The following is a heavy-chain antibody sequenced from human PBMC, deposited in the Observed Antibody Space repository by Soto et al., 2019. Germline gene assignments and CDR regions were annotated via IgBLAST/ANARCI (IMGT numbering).Heavy chain of an antibody. D-gene: IGHD1-1*01. J-gene: IGHJ4*02. V-gene: IGHV4-34*01. CDR2: LNESGDT. Sequence: QVQLQQWGAGLLQLSETLSLTCAVYGGSFSGYYWSWIRQPPGKGLEWLGKLNESGDTNHNPSLKSRVTISVDTSKNQFSLKLRSVTAADTAVYYCARGARNARFLNYWGQGTLVTVSS. CDR3: ARGARNARFLNY. CDR1: GGSFSGYY.